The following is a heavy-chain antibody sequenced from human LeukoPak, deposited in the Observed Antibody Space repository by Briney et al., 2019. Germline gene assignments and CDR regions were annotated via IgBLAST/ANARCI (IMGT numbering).Heavy chain of an antibody. CDR2: IYPGDSNT. D-gene: IGHD3-9*01. CDR3: AGMIGRYWVY. J-gene: IGHJ4*02. Sequence: GESLKISCKGSGYSFTSYWIGWVRQMPGKGLGWMGIIYPGDSNTRYSPSFQGQVTISADESISTAYLQWSSLKASDTAVYYCAGMIGRYWVYWGQGTLVTVSS. V-gene: IGHV5-51*01. CDR1: GYSFTSYW.